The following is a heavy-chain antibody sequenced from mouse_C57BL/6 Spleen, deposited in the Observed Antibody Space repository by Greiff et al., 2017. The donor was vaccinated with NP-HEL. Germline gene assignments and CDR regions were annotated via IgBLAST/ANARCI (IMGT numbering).Heavy chain of an antibody. CDR1: GYTFTSYW. CDR3: ARLWDYDGEYYAMDY. V-gene: IGHV1-64*01. Sequence: QVQLQQPGAELVKPGASVKLSCKASGYTFTSYWMHWVKQRPGQGLEWIGMIHPNSGSTNYNEKFKSKATLTVDKSSSTAYMQLSSLTSEDSAVYYCARLWDYDGEYYAMDYWGQGTSVTVSS. J-gene: IGHJ4*01. CDR2: IHPNSGST. D-gene: IGHD2-4*01.